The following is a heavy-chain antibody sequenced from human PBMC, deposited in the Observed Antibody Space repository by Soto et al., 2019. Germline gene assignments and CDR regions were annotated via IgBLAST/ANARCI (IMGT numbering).Heavy chain of an antibody. J-gene: IGHJ4*02. V-gene: IGHV4-39*07. CDR3: ARGKGDY. CDR1: GGSISSSSFH. CDR2: INHSGST. Sequence: SETLSLTCTVSGGSISSSSFHWGWIRQPPGKGLEWIGEINHSGSTNYNPSLQSRVTISVDTSKNQFSLKLSSVTAADTAVYYCARGKGDYWAQGTLVTVSS.